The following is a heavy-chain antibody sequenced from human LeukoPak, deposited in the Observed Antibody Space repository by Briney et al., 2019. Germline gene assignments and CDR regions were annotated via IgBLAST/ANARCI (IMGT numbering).Heavy chain of an antibody. CDR2: ISYDGSNK. Sequence: PGGSLRLSCAASGFTFSSYAMHWVRQAPGKGLEWVAVISYDGSNKYYADSVKGRFTISRDNSKNTLYLQMNSLRAEDTAVYYCAKDRQEWELFDYWGQGTLVTVSS. CDR3: AKDRQEWELFDY. CDR1: GFTFSSYA. V-gene: IGHV3-30*04. J-gene: IGHJ4*02. D-gene: IGHD1-26*01.